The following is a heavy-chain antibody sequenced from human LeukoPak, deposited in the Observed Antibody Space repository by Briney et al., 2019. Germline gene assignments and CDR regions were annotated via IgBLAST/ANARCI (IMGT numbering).Heavy chain of an antibody. D-gene: IGHD4-17*01. CDR2: IKQDGSEK. V-gene: IGHV3-7*01. Sequence: GGSLRLSCAASGFTFSIYWMSWVRQAPGKGLEWVANIKQDGSEKYYVDSVKGRFTISRDNAKNSLYLQMNSLRAEDTAVYYCARYDYGDLDYWGQGTLVTVSS. CDR1: GFTFSIYW. CDR3: ARYDYGDLDY. J-gene: IGHJ4*02.